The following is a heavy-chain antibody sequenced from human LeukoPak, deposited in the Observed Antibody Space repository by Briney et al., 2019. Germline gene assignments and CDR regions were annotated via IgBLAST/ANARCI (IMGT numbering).Heavy chain of an antibody. CDR1: GFTLSDYA. Sequence: GRSLRLSCAASGFTLSDYAMHWVRQAPGKGLEWVSIISRDGSDENYADSVRGRFTISRDNSKNTLYQQLNSLRAEDTAVYYCAKGYHIYSYVVSFGHYWGQGTLVTVSS. CDR3: AKGYHIYSYVVSFGHY. V-gene: IGHV3-30*18. CDR2: ISRDGSDE. J-gene: IGHJ4*02. D-gene: IGHD5-18*01.